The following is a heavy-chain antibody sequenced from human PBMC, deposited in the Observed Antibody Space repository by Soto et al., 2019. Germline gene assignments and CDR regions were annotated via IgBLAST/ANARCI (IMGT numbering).Heavy chain of an antibody. V-gene: IGHV4-30-2*01. CDR3: AVAVAGPTAIGY. J-gene: IGHJ4*02. Sequence: SETLSLTCAVSGGSICSGGHSWSWIRQPPGKGLEWIGYIYHSDGSSTSYADSVKGRFTISRDNAKNTLYLQMNSLRAEDTAVYYCAVAVAGPTAIGYWGQGTLVTVSS. CDR1: GGSICSGGHS. D-gene: IGHD6-19*01. CDR2: IYHSDGSST.